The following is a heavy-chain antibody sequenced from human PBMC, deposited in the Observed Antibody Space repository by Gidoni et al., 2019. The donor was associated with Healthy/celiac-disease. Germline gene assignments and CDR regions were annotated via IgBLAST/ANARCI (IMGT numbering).Heavy chain of an antibody. Sequence: QVQLQESGPGLVKPSQTLSLTCTVSGGSISSGSYYWSWIRQPAGKGLEWIGRIYTSGSTNYNPSLKSRVTISVDTSKNQFSLKLSSVTAADTAVYYCARDPELERRGFDYWGQGTLVTVSS. CDR1: GGSISSGSYY. CDR2: IYTSGST. V-gene: IGHV4-61*02. CDR3: ARDPELERRGFDY. D-gene: IGHD1-1*01. J-gene: IGHJ4*02.